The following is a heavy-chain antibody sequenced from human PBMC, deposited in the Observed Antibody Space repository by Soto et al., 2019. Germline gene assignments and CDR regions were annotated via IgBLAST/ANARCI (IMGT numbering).Heavy chain of an antibody. D-gene: IGHD6-19*01. J-gene: IGHJ6*02. Sequence: QVQLEQSGAEVKKPGSSVKVSCKASGGSFSNYAISWVRQAPGQGLEWMGGIVPFSGSTDYAQRFQGRVKMTEDRSTSTAYMELSSLRSEDTAIYYCARDRIEVSGFCYYYGLDVWGQGTTVTVSS. V-gene: IGHV1-69*06. CDR1: GGSFSNYA. CDR3: ARDRIEVSGFCYYYGLDV. CDR2: IVPFSGST.